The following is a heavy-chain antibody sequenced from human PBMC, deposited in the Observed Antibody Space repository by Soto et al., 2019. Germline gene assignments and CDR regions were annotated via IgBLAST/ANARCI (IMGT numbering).Heavy chain of an antibody. CDR3: ARLGIAAAGTGWEGYYYGMDV. D-gene: IGHD6-13*01. CDR1: ECTFSSYA. Sequence: QVQLVQSGAEVKKPGSSVKVSCKASECTFSSYAISWVRQAPGQGLEWMGGIIPIFGTANYAQKFQGRVTSTADESTSTAYIELSSLRSEDTAVYYCARLGIAAAGTGWEGYYYGMDVWGQGTTVTVSS. V-gene: IGHV1-69*01. J-gene: IGHJ6*02. CDR2: IIPIFGTA.